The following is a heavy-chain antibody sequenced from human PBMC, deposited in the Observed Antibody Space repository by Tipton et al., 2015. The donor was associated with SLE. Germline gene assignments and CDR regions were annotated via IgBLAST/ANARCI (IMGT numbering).Heavy chain of an antibody. CDR1: GYTFTSYD. V-gene: IGHV1-8*01. D-gene: IGHD6-13*01. Sequence: QLVQFGAEVKKPGASVKVSCKASGYTFTSYDINWVRQATGQGLEWMGWMNPNSGNTGYAQKFQGRVTMTRNTSISTAYMDLSSLRSEDTAVYYCAEGLSSSYGLQHWGQGTLVTVSS. CDR3: AEGLSSSYGLQH. J-gene: IGHJ1*01. CDR2: MNPNSGNT.